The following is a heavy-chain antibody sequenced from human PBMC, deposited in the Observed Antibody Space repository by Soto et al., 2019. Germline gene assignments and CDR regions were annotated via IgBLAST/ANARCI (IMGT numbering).Heavy chain of an antibody. CDR2: IYYSGST. CDR1: GGSISSYY. CDR3: ARLQIQWELPYYFDY. Sequence: PSETLSLTCTVSGGSISSYYWSWIRQPPGKGLEWIGYIYYSGSTNYNPSLKSRVTISVDTSKNQFSLKLSSVTAADTAVYYCARLQIQWELPYYFDYWGQGTLVTVSS. J-gene: IGHJ4*02. D-gene: IGHD1-26*01. V-gene: IGHV4-59*08.